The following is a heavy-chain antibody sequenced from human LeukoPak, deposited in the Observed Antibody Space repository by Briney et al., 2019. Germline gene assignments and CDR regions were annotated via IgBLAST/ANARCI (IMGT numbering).Heavy chain of an antibody. V-gene: IGHV1-18*01. CDR2: SSPNNGNR. Sequence: ASVKVSSKTSGYTFTTYGISWVRQAPGHGREWMGWSSPNNGNRNYAQKFQGRVTITTDTYTPTHSMELRRLRSADTDAYYCERGCYCTRGGCYGGDFDNWGQGTLVTVSS. J-gene: IGHJ4*02. D-gene: IGHD2-8*02. CDR3: ERGCYCTRGGCYGGDFDN. CDR1: GYTFTTYG.